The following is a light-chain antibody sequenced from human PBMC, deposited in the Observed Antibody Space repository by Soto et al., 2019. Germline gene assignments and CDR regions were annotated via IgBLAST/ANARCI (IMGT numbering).Light chain of an antibody. CDR1: SSNIGSFYD. Sequence: QSVLTQPPSVSGAPGQRVTIPCTGSSSNIGSFYDVHWYQQLPGTVPKLLIYSANNRPSGVPDRFSGSKSGTAASLAITGLQAEDEADYYCQSYDNSLNHVVFGGGTKLTVL. V-gene: IGLV1-40*01. J-gene: IGLJ2*01. CDR2: SAN. CDR3: QSYDNSLNHVV.